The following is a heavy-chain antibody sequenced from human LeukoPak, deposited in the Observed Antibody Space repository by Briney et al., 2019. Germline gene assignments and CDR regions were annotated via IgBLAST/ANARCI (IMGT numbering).Heavy chain of an antibody. V-gene: IGHV4-31*03. J-gene: IGHJ4*02. CDR2: IYYSGST. Sequence: SETLSLTCTVSGGSISSGGYYWSWIRQHPGKGLEWIGYIYYSGSTYYNPSLKSRVTISVDTSKNQFSLKLSSVTAADTAVYYCASNDSSGYPDLNHWGQGTLVTVSS. CDR1: GGSISSGGYY. D-gene: IGHD3-22*01. CDR3: ASNDSSGYPDLNH.